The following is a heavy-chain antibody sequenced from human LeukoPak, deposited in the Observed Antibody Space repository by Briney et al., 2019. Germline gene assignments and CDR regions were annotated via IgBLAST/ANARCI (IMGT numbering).Heavy chain of an antibody. CDR2: LSGSGGST. CDR1: GFTFSSSA. Sequence: PGASLRLSCVASGFTFSSSAMSWVRQAPGKGLEWVSALSGSGGSTYYADSVKGRFTISRDNSKNTLYLQMNSLRAEDTALYFCAKPTRATTGYYSLEYFHHWGQGTLVTVSS. J-gene: IGHJ1*01. V-gene: IGHV3-23*01. D-gene: IGHD3-22*01. CDR3: AKPTRATTGYYSLEYFHH.